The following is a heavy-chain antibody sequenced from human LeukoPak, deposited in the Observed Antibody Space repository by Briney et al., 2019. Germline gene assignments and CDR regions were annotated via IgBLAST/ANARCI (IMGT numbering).Heavy chain of an antibody. Sequence: PSGTLSLTRAVSGGSISSSNWWSLVPQPPGKGLEWIGEIFHSGRTNYHPSPKSRVTISEDTYKNQFSLKLRSVPAADTAVYYCARGYYGSGSLWGMDVWGKGTTVTVSS. CDR3: ARGYYGSGSLWGMDV. CDR1: GGSISSSNW. CDR2: IFHSGRT. V-gene: IGHV4-4*02. D-gene: IGHD3-10*01. J-gene: IGHJ6*04.